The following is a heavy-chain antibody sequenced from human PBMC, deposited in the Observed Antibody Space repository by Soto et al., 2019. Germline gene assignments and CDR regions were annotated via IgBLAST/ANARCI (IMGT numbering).Heavy chain of an antibody. CDR2: XNPNRXNT. D-gene: IGHD6-19*01. J-gene: IGHJ5*02. CDR3: ARTRFWAVAGT. CDR1: GYTFPSCD. Sequence: XVKVSCKTSGYTFPSCDIHWVRQASGKVPEWMGGXNPNRXNTVYAQKGQGXSIMTRNTXSSKDYRELSSRRYEDKDVYYCARTRFWAVAGTWGQGNLVTVSS. V-gene: IGHV1-8*01.